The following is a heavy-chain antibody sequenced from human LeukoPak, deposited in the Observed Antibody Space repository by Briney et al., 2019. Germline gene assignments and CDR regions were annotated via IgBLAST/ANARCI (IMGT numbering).Heavy chain of an antibody. CDR3: AREGYSGYGGYYYYGMDV. Sequence: VASVTVSCKASGYTFISYGISWVRQAPGQGVEWMGWISAYNGNTNYAQKVQGSVTMTTATSTSTAYMEMRSLRSDDTAVYYCAREGYSGYGGYYYYGMDVWGKGTTVTVSS. CDR2: ISAYNGNT. J-gene: IGHJ6*04. CDR1: GYTFISYG. D-gene: IGHD5-12*01. V-gene: IGHV1-18*04.